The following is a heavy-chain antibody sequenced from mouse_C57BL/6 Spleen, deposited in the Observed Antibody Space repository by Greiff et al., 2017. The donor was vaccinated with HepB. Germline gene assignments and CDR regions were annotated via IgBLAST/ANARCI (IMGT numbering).Heavy chain of an antibody. Sequence: DVKLVESEGGLVQPGSSMKLSCTASGFTFSDYYMAWVRQVPEKGLEWVANINYDGSSTYYLDSLKSRFIISRDNAKNILYLQMSSLKSEDTATYYCAREAHYGYFAYWGQGTLVTVSA. J-gene: IGHJ3*01. CDR3: AREAHYGYFAY. V-gene: IGHV5-16*01. D-gene: IGHD2-2*01. CDR2: INYDGSST. CDR1: GFTFSDYY.